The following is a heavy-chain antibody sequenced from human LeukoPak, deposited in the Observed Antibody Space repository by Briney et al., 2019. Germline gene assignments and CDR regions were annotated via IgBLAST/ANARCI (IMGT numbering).Heavy chain of an antibody. J-gene: IGHJ3*02. D-gene: IGHD3-22*01. V-gene: IGHV1-69*04. CDR2: IIPILGIA. Sequence: SVKVSCKASGGTFSSYTISWVRQAPGQGLEWMGRIIPILGIANYAQKFQGRVTTTADKSTSTAYMELSSLRSEDTAVYYCAREKYYYDSSGYGDAFDIWGQGTMVTVSS. CDR1: GGTFSSYT. CDR3: AREKYYYDSSGYGDAFDI.